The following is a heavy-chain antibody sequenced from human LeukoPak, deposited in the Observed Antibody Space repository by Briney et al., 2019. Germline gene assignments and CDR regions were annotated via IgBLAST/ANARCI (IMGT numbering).Heavy chain of an antibody. V-gene: IGHV4-34*01. CDR2: INHSGST. J-gene: IGHJ3*02. CDR3: ARARGYCTNGVCYTGAFDI. D-gene: IGHD2-8*01. Sequence: PSETLSLTCAVYGGSFSGYYWSWTRQPPGKGLEWIGEINHSGSTNYNPSLKSRVTISVDTSKNQFSLKLSSVTAADTAVYYCARARGYCTNGVCYTGAFDIWGQGTMVTVSS. CDR1: GGSFSGYY.